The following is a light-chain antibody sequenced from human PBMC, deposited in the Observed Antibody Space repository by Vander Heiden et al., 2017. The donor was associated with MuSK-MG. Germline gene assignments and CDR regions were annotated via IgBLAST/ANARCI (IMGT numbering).Light chain of an antibody. CDR2: DAS. CDR1: QSFSSR. Sequence: DIQMTQSPSTLSASVGDRVPITCRASQSFSSRLAWYQQKPGKAPNLLIYDASRLESGVPSRFSGSGSGTEFTLTISSLQPDDFATYYCQQDSSYPWTFGQGTKVEIK. CDR3: QQDSSYPWT. J-gene: IGKJ1*01. V-gene: IGKV1-5*01.